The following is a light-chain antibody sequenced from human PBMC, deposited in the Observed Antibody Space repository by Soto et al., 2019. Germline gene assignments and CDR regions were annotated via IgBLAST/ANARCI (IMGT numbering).Light chain of an antibody. CDR1: QSVSTK. CDR2: GAT. CDR3: QQYNNWPIT. V-gene: IGKV3-15*01. Sequence: EVVMTQSPATLSVSPGERATLSCWASQSVSTKFAWYQQKPGQAPRLLIYGATTRATGIPARFSGSGSGTEFTLTISSLQSEDFAVYFCQQYNNWPITFGQGTRLEIK. J-gene: IGKJ5*01.